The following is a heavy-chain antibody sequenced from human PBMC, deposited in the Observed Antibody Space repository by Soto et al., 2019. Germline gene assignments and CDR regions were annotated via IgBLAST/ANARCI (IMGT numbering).Heavy chain of an antibody. CDR3: ARGYGRNFDY. CDR1: GDTISTGGYT. J-gene: IGHJ4*02. Sequence: SETLSLTCDVSGDTISTGGYTWAWIRQPPGKALEWIGHTYHSGSTNYNPSLKSQVTISVDTSKNQFSLKLSSVTAADTAVYYCARGYGRNFDYWGQGTLVTVSS. CDR2: TYHSGST. V-gene: IGHV4-30-2*01. D-gene: IGHD5-18*01.